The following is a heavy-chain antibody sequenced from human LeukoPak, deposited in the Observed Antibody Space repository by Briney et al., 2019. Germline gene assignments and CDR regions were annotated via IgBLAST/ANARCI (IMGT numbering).Heavy chain of an antibody. Sequence: ETLPLTCTVSGGSISSYYWSWVRQAPGKGLEWVANIKQDGSEKYYVDSVKGRFTISRDNAKNSLYLQMNSLRAEDTAVYYCARDDGNGDSEGYYYYMDVWGKGTTVTVSS. J-gene: IGHJ6*03. CDR2: IKQDGSEK. CDR1: GGSISSYY. CDR3: ARDDGNGDSEGYYYYMDV. V-gene: IGHV3-7*01. D-gene: IGHD4-17*01.